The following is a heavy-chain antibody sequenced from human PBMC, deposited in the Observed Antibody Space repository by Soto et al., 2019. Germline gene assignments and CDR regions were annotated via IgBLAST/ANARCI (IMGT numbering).Heavy chain of an antibody. Sequence: EVQLAESGGVLVQPGGSLRLSCVASGFTFSDHWMHWVRQAPEKGLVWVSRINSGGSRTNYADSVKGRFTISRDNAKNTLYLEMNSLSLEDTAVYYCARGNCSGDTCFFGGTHWGRGTLVTVSS. J-gene: IGHJ4*02. D-gene: IGHD2-21*02. CDR3: ARGNCSGDTCFFGGTH. V-gene: IGHV3-74*01. CDR1: GFTFSDHW. CDR2: INSGGSRT.